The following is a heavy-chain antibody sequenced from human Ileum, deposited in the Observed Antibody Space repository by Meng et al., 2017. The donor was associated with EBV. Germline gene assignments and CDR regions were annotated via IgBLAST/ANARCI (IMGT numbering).Heavy chain of an antibody. D-gene: IGHD1-7*01. CDR2: VYHRGDT. V-gene: IGHV4-4*02. CDR1: GDSISSDIW. J-gene: IGHJ4*02. CDR3: GRDQGRELINH. Sequence: VAAPDSGPGRVKPSGTLSLPCPVSGDSISSDIWWSWVCQPPGKGLEWIGEVYHRGDTNYNPSLKSRVDISVDKSKNQFYLSLFSVTAADTAVYYCGRDQGRELINHWGQGTLVTVSS.